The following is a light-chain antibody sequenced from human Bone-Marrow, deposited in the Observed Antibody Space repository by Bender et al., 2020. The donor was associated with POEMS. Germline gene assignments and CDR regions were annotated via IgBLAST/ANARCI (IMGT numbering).Light chain of an antibody. V-gene: IGLV3-1*01. CDR3: QVWDSSTGVV. Sequence: SYDLTQPPSVSVSPGQTASIACSGDKLGDKYISWYKQKPGQSPVLVIFQDTRRPSGIPERISGSNSGNTATLTISGTQAMDEGDFYCQVWDSSTGVVFGGGTKLTVL. CDR2: QDT. CDR1: KLGDKY. J-gene: IGLJ3*02.